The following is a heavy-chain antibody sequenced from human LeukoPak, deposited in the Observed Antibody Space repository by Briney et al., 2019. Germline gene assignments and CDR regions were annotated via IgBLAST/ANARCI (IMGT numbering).Heavy chain of an antibody. V-gene: IGHV3-23*01. J-gene: IGHJ3*02. CDR2: ISGSGGTT. CDR1: GFSFSTYA. CDR3: AKNEGTAAAGAGDAFDI. Sequence: PGGSLRLSCSASGFSFSTYAMTWVRQAPGKGLEWVSVISGSGGTTAYADSVKGRFSISRDNSKGTLSLQMNSLRAEDTAIYYCAKNEGTAAAGAGDAFDIWGQGTMVTVSS. D-gene: IGHD6-13*01.